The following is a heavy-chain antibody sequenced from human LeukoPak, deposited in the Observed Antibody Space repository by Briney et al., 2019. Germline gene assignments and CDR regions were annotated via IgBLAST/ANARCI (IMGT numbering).Heavy chain of an antibody. Sequence: PSETLSLTCIVSGDSISSYYWSWIRQPPGKGLEWIGQMYYSGSAKYNPSLKSRATTSVDTSKNQFSLKLSSVTAADTAVYYCARSLKSNSRDAFDIWGQGTMVTVSS. CDR1: GDSISSYY. J-gene: IGHJ3*02. V-gene: IGHV4-59*01. CDR3: ARSLKSNSRDAFDI. CDR2: MYYSGSA. D-gene: IGHD2/OR15-2a*01.